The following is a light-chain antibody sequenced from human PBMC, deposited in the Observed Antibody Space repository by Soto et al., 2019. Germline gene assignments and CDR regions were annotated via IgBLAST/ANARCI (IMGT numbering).Light chain of an antibody. J-gene: IGKJ2*01. Sequence: EIVVTQSPGTLSLSPGERATLSCRASQSISSELAWYQQKPGQPPRLLIYGASTRATGVPARFTGSGSGSDFTLTISGLQSEDFAVYYCQQGHNWPLTFGQGTRLEI. V-gene: IGKV3-15*01. CDR2: GAS. CDR1: QSISSE. CDR3: QQGHNWPLT.